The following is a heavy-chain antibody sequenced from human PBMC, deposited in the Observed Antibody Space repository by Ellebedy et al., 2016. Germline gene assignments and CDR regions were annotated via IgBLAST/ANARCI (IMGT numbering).Heavy chain of an antibody. D-gene: IGHD1-14*01. J-gene: IGHJ6*03. Sequence: GESLKISXAASGFTFSSYAMSWVRQAPGKGLEWVSAISGSGGSTYYADSVKGRFTISRDNSKNTLYLQMNSLRAEDTAVYYCAKSPPKYKGYMDVWGKGTTVTVSS. CDR3: AKSPPKYKGYMDV. CDR1: GFTFSSYA. CDR2: ISGSGGST. V-gene: IGHV3-23*01.